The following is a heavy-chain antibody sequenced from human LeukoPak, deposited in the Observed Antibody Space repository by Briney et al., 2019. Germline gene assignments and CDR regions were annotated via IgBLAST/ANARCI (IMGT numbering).Heavy chain of an antibody. V-gene: IGHV3-15*01. Sequence: PGGSLRLSCAASGFIFTNAWMSWVRQAPGKGLEWVGRIKSKSDGGTTDYGAPVKGRFTISRDDSENTLYLQMNSLKTEDTAVYFCTIAESHIFEYWGQGTLVTVSS. CDR2: IKSKSDGGTT. CDR3: TIAESHIFEY. CDR1: GFIFTNAW. D-gene: IGHD2-21*01. J-gene: IGHJ4*02.